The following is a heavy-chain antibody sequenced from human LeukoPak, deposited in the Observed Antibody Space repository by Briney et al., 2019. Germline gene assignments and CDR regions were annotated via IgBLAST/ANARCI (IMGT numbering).Heavy chain of an antibody. Sequence: GGSLRLSCAASGFTFRNYVIHWVRQAPGKGLEWVAVTSSDLNVKLYADSVKGRFTISRDNSRSTLYLQMNSLRPEDTAINYCAREGYYGSGSPPSLYFDYWGQGTLVTVSS. J-gene: IGHJ4*02. CDR1: GFTFRNYV. V-gene: IGHV3-30-3*01. CDR3: AREGYYGSGSPPSLYFDY. CDR2: TSSDLNVK. D-gene: IGHD3-10*01.